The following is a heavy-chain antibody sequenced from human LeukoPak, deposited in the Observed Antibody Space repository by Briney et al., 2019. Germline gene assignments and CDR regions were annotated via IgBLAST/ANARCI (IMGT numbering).Heavy chain of an antibody. J-gene: IGHJ4*02. Sequence: ASVKVSCKVSGYTLTELSMHWVRQAPGKGLEWMGGFDLEDGETIYAQKFQGRFTITEDTSTDTSYMELRSLRSEDTAVYYCATGELRYIGWLLDYWGQGTLVTVSS. CDR3: ATGELRYIGWLLDY. D-gene: IGHD3-9*01. CDR2: FDLEDGET. CDR1: GYTLTELS. V-gene: IGHV1-24*01.